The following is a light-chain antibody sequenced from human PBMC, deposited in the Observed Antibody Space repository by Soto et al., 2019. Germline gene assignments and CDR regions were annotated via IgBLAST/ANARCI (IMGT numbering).Light chain of an antibody. CDR1: QTVGSNY. CDR3: QQYGSLSWT. V-gene: IGKV3-20*01. CDR2: GAS. Sequence: EIVLTQSPVTLSLSPGQRATLSCRASQTVGSNYLAWYQQKPGQAPRVLIHGASSRATGIPDRFNGSGSGTDFTLTISSLQAADFAVYYCQQYGSLSWTFGQGTKVDI. J-gene: IGKJ1*01.